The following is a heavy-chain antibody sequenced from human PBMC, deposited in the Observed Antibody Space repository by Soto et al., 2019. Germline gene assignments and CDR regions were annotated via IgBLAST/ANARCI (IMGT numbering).Heavy chain of an antibody. CDR1: GFTFSSYS. D-gene: IGHD4-4*01. CDR3: AREAYSNYLNWFDP. J-gene: IGHJ5*02. CDR2: ISSSSSTI. Sequence: EVQLVESGGGLVQPGGSLRVSCAASGFTFSSYSMNWVRQAPGKGLEWVSYISSSSSTIYYADSVKGRFTITKDHAKYSLYLHMNSLRDEDTAVYYCAREAYSNYLNWFDPWGQGTLVTVSS. V-gene: IGHV3-48*02.